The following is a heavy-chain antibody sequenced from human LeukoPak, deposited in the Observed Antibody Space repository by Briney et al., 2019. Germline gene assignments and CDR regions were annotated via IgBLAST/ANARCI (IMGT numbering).Heavy chain of an antibody. Sequence: GGSLRRSCAASGFTFSRYWMHWVRQAPGKGLVWVSRISNDAFSTAYADSVKGRFTLSRDNAKNTLYLQMNSLRVEDTAVYYCARDPYSSSWSYGMDVWGQGTTVTVSS. CDR3: ARDPYSSSWSYGMDV. CDR2: ISNDAFST. V-gene: IGHV3-74*01. CDR1: GFTFSRYW. J-gene: IGHJ6*02. D-gene: IGHD6-13*01.